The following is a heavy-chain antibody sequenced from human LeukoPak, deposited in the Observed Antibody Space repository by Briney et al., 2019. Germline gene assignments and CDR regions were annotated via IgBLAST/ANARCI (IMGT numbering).Heavy chain of an antibody. J-gene: IGHJ5*02. D-gene: IGHD6-19*01. Sequence: SGPTLVNPTQTFTLTCTFLGFSLSTSGVGVGWIRHPPGKALEWLALIYWDDDKRYIPSLKSRLTITKVTSKKQVVLTMTNMDPVDTATYYCAHRRAATQRIAVAGTNWFDPWGQGTLVTASS. V-gene: IGHV2-5*02. CDR1: GFSLSTSGVG. CDR3: AHRRAATQRIAVAGTNWFDP. CDR2: IYWDDDK.